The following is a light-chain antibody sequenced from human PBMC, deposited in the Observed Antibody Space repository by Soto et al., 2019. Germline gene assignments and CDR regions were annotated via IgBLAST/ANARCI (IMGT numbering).Light chain of an antibody. V-gene: IGKV1-8*01. CDR2: AAS. J-gene: IGKJ1*01. CDR3: QQYYSYPRT. Sequence: AIRMTQSPSSLSASTGDRVTITCRASQDISSYLAWYQQKPGKAPKFLIYAASTVQSGVPSRFSGSGSGTDFTLTISCLQSEDFATYYWQQYYSYPRTFGQGTKVEIK. CDR1: QDISSY.